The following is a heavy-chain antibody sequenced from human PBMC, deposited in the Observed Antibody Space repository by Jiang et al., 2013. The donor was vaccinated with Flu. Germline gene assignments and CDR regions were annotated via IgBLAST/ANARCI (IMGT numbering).Heavy chain of an antibody. CDR3: ARERELYSSSSDYFDY. Sequence: QLLESGGGVVQPGRSLRLSCAASGFTFSSYGMHWVRQAPGKGLEWVAVIWYDGSNKYYADSVKGRFTISRDNSKNTLYLQMNSLRAEDTAVYYCARERELYSSSSDYFDYWGQGTLVTVSS. D-gene: IGHD6-13*01. V-gene: IGHV3-33*01. CDR1: GFTFSSYG. J-gene: IGHJ4*02. CDR2: IWYDGSNK.